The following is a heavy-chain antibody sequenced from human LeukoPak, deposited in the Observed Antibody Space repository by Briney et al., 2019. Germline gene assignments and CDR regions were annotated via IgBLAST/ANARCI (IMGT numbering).Heavy chain of an antibody. CDR1: GYTFTGYY. CDR3: SRVACSGGSCYTPFDY. Sequence: VASVKVSCKASGYTFTGYYIHWVRQAPGQGLEWMGVIDPKGGRTSYPQKFQGRVTLTRDTSTSTVYLEVRSLRSDDTAVYYCSRVACSGGSCYTPFDYWGQGTLVTVSS. CDR2: IDPKGGRT. J-gene: IGHJ4*02. D-gene: IGHD2-15*01. V-gene: IGHV1-46*01.